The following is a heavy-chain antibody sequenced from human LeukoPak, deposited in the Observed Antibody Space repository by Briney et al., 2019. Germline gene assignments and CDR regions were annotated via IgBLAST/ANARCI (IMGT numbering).Heavy chain of an antibody. CDR1: GYTFTSYA. D-gene: IGHD3-10*01. CDR3: ARVLWFGDHDAFDI. CDR2: INAGNGNT. Sequence: ASVKVSCKASGYTFTSYAMHWVRQAPGQRLEWMGWINAGNGNTKYSQKFQGRVTITRDTSTSTAYMELSCLRSEDTAVYYCARVLWFGDHDAFDIWGQGTMVTVSS. V-gene: IGHV1-3*01. J-gene: IGHJ3*02.